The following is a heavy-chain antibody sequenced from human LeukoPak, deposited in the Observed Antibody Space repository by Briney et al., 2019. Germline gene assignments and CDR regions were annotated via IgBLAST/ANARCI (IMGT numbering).Heavy chain of an antibody. J-gene: IGHJ2*01. CDR2: IYYRGRT. Sequence: SETLSLTCTVSGGSITSSSYYWGWIRQPPGKGLDWIGSIYYRGRTYYNLSLKSRVTISVDTSKNQLSLKLISVTAADTAVYYCARGKMEWLFSESYWYFDLWGRGTLVTVSS. D-gene: IGHD3-3*01. V-gene: IGHV4-39*07. CDR1: GGSITSSSYY. CDR3: ARGKMEWLFSESYWYFDL.